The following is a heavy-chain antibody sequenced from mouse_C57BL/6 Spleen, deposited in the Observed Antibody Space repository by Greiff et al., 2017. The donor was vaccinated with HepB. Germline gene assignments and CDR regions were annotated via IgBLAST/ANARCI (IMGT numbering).Heavy chain of an antibody. D-gene: IGHD1-1*01. CDR2: ISDGGSYT. J-gene: IGHJ4*01. V-gene: IGHV5-4*01. Sequence: EVKLQESGGGLVKPGGSLKLSCAASGFTFSSYAMSWVRQTPEKRLEWVATISDGGSYTYYPDNVKGRFTISRDNAKNNLYLQMSHLKSEDTAMYYCARDLYGSSYDYAMDYWGQGTSVTVSS. CDR3: ARDLYGSSYDYAMDY. CDR1: GFTFSSYA.